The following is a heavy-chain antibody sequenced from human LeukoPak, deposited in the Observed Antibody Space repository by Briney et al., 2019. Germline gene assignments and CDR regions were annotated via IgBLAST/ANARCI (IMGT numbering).Heavy chain of an antibody. CDR3: ATVEQWRATSLGW. CDR2: IKTKTEGGTT. V-gene: IGHV3-15*01. CDR1: GFTFSYAW. J-gene: IGHJ4*02. D-gene: IGHD6-19*01. Sequence: GGSLRLSCAASGFTFSYAWMSWVRQAPGKGLEWVGRIKTKTEGGTTDYAARVKGRFTISRDDSKNTLYLQMNSLKTEDSAVYYCATVEQWRATSLGWWGQGTLVTVSS.